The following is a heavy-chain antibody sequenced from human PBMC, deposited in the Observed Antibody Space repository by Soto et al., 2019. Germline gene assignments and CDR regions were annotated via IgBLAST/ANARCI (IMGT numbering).Heavy chain of an antibody. Sequence: SVKVSCKASGGTFSSYAISWVRQAPGQGLEWMGGIIPIFGTANYAQKFQGRVTITADESTSTAYMELSSLRSEDTAVYYCARYPSKSSGYYPFDYWGQGTLVTVSS. V-gene: IGHV1-69*01. CDR1: GGTFSSYA. CDR2: IIPIFGTA. CDR3: ARYPSKSSGYYPFDY. J-gene: IGHJ4*02. D-gene: IGHD3-22*01.